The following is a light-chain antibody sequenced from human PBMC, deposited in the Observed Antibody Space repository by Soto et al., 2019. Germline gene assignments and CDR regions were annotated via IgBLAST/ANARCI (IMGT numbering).Light chain of an antibody. CDR1: SSDVGGYNY. Sequence: QSALTQPASVSGSPGQSITISCTGTSSDVGGYNYVSWYQQHPGKAPKLLIYEVSNRPSGLSNRFSGSKSGNTASLTISGLEAEDEADYYCFSYANCSTVVVCGGTKLTVL. J-gene: IGLJ2*01. CDR3: FSYANCSTVV. CDR2: EVS. V-gene: IGLV2-14*01.